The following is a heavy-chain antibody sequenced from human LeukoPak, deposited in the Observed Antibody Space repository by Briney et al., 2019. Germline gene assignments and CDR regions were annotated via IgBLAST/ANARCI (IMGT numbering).Heavy chain of an antibody. J-gene: IGHJ4*02. CDR3: ASDIAADQKYYFDY. D-gene: IGHD6-13*01. CDR1: GGSISSSSYY. V-gene: IGHV4-39*07. Sequence: SETLSLTCTVSGGSISSSSYYRGWIRQPPGKGLEWIRSIYYSGSTYYNPSLKSRVTISVDTSKNQFSLKLSSVTAADTAVYYCASDIAADQKYYFDYWGQGTLVTVSS. CDR2: IYYSGST.